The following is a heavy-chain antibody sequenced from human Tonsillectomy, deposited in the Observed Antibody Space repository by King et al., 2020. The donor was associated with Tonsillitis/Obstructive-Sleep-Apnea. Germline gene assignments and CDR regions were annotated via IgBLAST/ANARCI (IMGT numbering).Heavy chain of an antibody. CDR3: ARVLTNYYYYYMDV. CDR1: GGSVSSGSYY. Sequence: VQLQESGPGLVKPSETLSLTCTVSGGSVSSGSYYWSWIRQPPGKGLEWIGYIYYSGSTNYNPPLKSRVTISVDTSKNQFSLKLTSVTAADTAVYYCARVLTNYYYYYMDVWGKGTTVTVSS. CDR2: IYYSGST. J-gene: IGHJ6*03. V-gene: IGHV4-61*01.